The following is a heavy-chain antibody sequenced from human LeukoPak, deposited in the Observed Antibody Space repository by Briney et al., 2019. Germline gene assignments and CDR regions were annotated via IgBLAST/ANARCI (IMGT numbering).Heavy chain of an antibody. V-gene: IGHV3-21*01. D-gene: IGHD6-13*01. CDR2: ISSGSTYI. CDR3: ARGISGIPAAGADY. Sequence: SGGSLRLSCAASGFTFSNYSMNWVRQAPGKGLEWVSSISSGSTYIYYADSVKGRFPISRDNAENSLYLQMNSLRAEDTAVYYCARGISGIPAAGADYWGQGTLVTVSS. J-gene: IGHJ4*02. CDR1: GFTFSNYS.